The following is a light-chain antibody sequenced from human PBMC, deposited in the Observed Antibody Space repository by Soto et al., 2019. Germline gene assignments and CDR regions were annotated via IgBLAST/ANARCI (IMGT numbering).Light chain of an antibody. V-gene: IGKV1-5*03. Sequence: DIQMTQSPSTLSASVRDRVTITCRASQSINSWLAWYQQKPGKAPNLLIYKASSLQSGVPSRFSGSGSETKFTFTISSLQPVDFAKYSCQQYKSYPVTFGQGTRLEI. CDR1: QSINSW. CDR3: QQYKSYPVT. CDR2: KAS. J-gene: IGKJ5*01.